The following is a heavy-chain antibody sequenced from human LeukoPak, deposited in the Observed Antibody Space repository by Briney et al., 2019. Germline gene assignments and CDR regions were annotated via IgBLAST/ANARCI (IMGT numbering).Heavy chain of an antibody. V-gene: IGHV3-7*01. J-gene: IGHJ4*02. CDR2: IKQGGSDK. Sequence: PGGSLRLSCGVSGFTFSSYWMNWVRQAPGKGLEWVANIKQGGSDKYYVDSVKGRFTISRDNAKNSLYLQMNSLRAEDTAVYYCAIIPRAAAGPSARSPFHCWGQGTLVTVSS. CDR1: GFTFSSYW. D-gene: IGHD6-13*01. CDR3: AIIPRAAAGPSARSPFHC.